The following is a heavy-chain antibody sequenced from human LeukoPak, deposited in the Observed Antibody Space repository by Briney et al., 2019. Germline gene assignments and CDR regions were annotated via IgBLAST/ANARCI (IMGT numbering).Heavy chain of an antibody. CDR1: GGSISSYY. V-gene: IGHV4-59*08. J-gene: IGHJ4*02. CDR2: IYYSGST. CDR3: ARKGPLHHYFDY. Sequence: SETLSLTCTVSGGSISSYYWSWIRQPPGKGLEWIGYIYYSGSTYYNPSLKSRVTISVDTSKNQFSLKLSSVTAADTAVYYCARKGPLHHYFDYWGQGTLVTVSS.